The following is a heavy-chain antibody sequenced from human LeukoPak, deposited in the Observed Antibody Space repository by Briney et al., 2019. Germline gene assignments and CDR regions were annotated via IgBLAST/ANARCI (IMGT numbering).Heavy chain of an antibody. J-gene: IGHJ4*02. Sequence: SETLSLTCAVYGGSFSGYYWSWIRQPPGKGLEWIGEINHSGSTNYNPSLKSRVTISVDTSKNQFSLKLSSVTAADTAVYYCARHVHSGYEIDYWGQGTLVTVSS. CDR1: GGSFSGYY. CDR3: ARHVHSGYEIDY. V-gene: IGHV4-34*01. D-gene: IGHD5-12*01. CDR2: INHSGST.